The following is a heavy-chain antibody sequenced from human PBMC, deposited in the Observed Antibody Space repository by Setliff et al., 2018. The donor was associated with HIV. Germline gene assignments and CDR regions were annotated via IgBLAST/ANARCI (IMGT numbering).Heavy chain of an antibody. V-gene: IGHV3-30*19. J-gene: IGHJ4*02. CDR1: GFTFSSYG. CDR3: ARTRHDYGGYFDH. CDR2: IWYDGSNK. Sequence: PGGSLRLSCAASGFTFSSYGMHWVRQAPGKGLEWVAVIWYDGSNKYYADSVKGRFTISRDNSKNTLYLRMNSLRAEDMAVYYCARTRHDYGGYFDHWGQGTLVTVSS. D-gene: IGHD4-17*01.